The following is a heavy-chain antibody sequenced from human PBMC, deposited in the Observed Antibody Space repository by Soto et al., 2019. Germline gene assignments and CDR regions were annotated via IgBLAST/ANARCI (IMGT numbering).Heavy chain of an antibody. J-gene: IGHJ6*03. CDR3: ALTGGSSWYYYYMDV. CDR1: GGSISSSSYY. D-gene: IGHD6-13*01. CDR2: IYYSGST. V-gene: IGHV4-39*01. Sequence: SETLSLTCTVSGGSISSSSYYWGWIRQPPGKGLEWIGSIYYSGSTYYNPSLKSRVTISVDTSKNQFSLKLSSLTDADTAVYYCALTGGSSWYYYYMDVWGKGTTVTVSS.